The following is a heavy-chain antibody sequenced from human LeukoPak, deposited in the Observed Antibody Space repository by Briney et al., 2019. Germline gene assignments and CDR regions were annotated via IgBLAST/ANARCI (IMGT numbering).Heavy chain of an antibody. CDR2: INHSGST. Sequence: GSLRLSCAASGFTFSSYGMTWVRQPPGKGLEWIGEINHSGSTNYNPSLKSRVTISVDTSKNQFSLKLSSVTAADTAVYYCARISTYYYGSSGPYYFDYWGQGTLVTVSS. D-gene: IGHD3-22*01. V-gene: IGHV4-34*01. CDR1: GFTFSSYG. CDR3: ARISTYYYGSSGPYYFDY. J-gene: IGHJ4*02.